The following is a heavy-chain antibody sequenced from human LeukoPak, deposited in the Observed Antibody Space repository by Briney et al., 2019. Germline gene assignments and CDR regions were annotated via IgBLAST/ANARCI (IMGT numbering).Heavy chain of an antibody. D-gene: IGHD6-19*01. Sequence: ASERVSCTASGYTFTSRGFRWGRQAPGQGLEWIGWITAHTGNTHYAHKLQGRVIMTTDTSTSTAYMEWRSLRADDTAVYYCARDEISGGWYNHWGQGTLVTVSS. CDR2: ITAHTGNT. J-gene: IGHJ4*02. V-gene: IGHV1-18*04. CDR3: ARDEISGGWYNH. CDR1: GYTFTSRG.